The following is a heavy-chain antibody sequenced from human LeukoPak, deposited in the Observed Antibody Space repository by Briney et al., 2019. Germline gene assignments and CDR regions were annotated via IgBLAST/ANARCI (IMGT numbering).Heavy chain of an antibody. CDR3: ATRSYGGKAGFDY. D-gene: IGHD4-23*01. Sequence: TGGSLRLSCAASGFTFSSYGMHWVRQAPGKGLEWVAFIRYDGSNKYYADPVKGRFTISRDNSRNTLYLQMNSLGAEDTAVYYCATRSYGGKAGFDYWGQGTLVTVSS. V-gene: IGHV3-30*02. CDR2: IRYDGSNK. J-gene: IGHJ4*02. CDR1: GFTFSSYG.